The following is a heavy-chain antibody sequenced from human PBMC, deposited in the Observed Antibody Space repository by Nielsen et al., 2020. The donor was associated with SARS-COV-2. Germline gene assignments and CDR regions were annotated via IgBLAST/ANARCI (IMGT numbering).Heavy chain of an antibody. CDR1: GYTFTNNY. CDR3: ATGDSINWPEYFQY. CDR2: INPTNGGT. Sequence: ASVKVSCKASGYTFTNNYMHWVRQAPGQGLEWMGLINPTNGGTTYAQKFQGRVTMTRDTSTSTVYMELSSLRSDDTALYYCATGDSINWPEYFQYWGQGTLVTVSS. D-gene: IGHD1-20*01. J-gene: IGHJ1*01. V-gene: IGHV1-46*01.